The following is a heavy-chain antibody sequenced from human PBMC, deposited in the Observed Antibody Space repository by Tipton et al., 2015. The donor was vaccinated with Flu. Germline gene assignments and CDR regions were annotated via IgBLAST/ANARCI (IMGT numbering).Heavy chain of an antibody. V-gene: IGHV3-30*03. J-gene: IGHJ5*02. CDR2: ISNDGSNK. Sequence: QLVQSGGGVVQPGRSLRLSCAASGFTFSTYVMHWVRQAPGKGLEWVALISNDGSNKYYADSVKGRFTISRDNSKNTLYLQMNSLRTEDAAVYYCAGYNWFDPWGQGTLVTVSS. CDR1: GFTFSTYV. CDR3: AGYNWFDP.